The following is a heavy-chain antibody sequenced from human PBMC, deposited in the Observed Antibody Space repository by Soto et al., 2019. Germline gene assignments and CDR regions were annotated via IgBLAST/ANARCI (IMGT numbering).Heavy chain of an antibody. J-gene: IGHJ1*01. D-gene: IGHD3-22*01. CDR3: ARGYYDTHGFQH. CDR1: GYTFNNYA. Sequence: ASVKVSCKASGYTFNNYAIHWVRQAPGQRLEWMGWINAGNGKTNYAQKLQGRVTMTTDTSTSTAYMELRSLRSDDTAVYYCARGYYDTHGFQHWGQGTLVTVSS. V-gene: IGHV1-18*01. CDR2: INAGNGKT.